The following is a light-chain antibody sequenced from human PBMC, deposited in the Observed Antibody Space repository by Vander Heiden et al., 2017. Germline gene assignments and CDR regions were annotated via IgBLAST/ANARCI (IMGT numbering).Light chain of an antibody. CDR1: QSVSSSY. V-gene: IGKV3-20*01. CDR3: QQYGSSLRGT. J-gene: IGKJ1*01. CDR2: GAS. Sequence: ELVLTQSPGTLSLSPGERATLSCRASQSVSSSYLAWYQQKPGQAPRLLIYGASSRATGIPDRFSGSGSGTDFTLTISRLEPEDFAVYYCQQYGSSLRGTFGQGTKVEIK.